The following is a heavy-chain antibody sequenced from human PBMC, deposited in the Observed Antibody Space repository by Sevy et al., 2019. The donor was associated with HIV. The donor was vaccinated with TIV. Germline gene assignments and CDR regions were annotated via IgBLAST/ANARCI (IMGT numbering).Heavy chain of an antibody. D-gene: IGHD7-27*01. Sequence: ASVKVSCKASGYTFTSYGINWVRQAPGQGLEWMGWINTNTGNPTYVQDFTGRFVFSLDTYVNTAYLQISSLKAEDTAVYYCARELGPFDYWGQGTLVTVSS. V-gene: IGHV7-4-1*02. CDR3: ARELGPFDY. CDR1: GYTFTSYG. J-gene: IGHJ4*02. CDR2: INTNTGNP.